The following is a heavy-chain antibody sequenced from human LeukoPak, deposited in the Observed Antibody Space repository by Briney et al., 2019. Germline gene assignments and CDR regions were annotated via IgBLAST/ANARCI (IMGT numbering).Heavy chain of an antibody. J-gene: IGHJ6*03. D-gene: IGHD3-10*01. CDR2: ISGSGGST. V-gene: IGHV3-23*01. CDR1: GFTFSSYA. Sequence: HPGGSLRLSCTASGFTFSSYAMSWVRQATGKGLEWVAAISGSGGSTYYADSVKVRFTISRDNSKNTLYLQLNSLRAEHTAVYYCAKDFFGRMVRGVTPSYYYYYYMDVWGKGTTATVSS. CDR3: AKDFFGRMVRGVTPSYYYYYYMDV.